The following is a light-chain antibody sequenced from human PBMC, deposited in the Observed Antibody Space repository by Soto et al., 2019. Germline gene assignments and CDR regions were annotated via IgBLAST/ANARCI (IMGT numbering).Light chain of an antibody. Sequence: QSVLTQPPSASGTPGQRVTISCSGSSSNIGSNYVSWYHQLPGTVPKLLIYRNNHRPSGVPDRFSGSKSGTSASLAISGLRSEDGADYYCAAWDDSLSGQVVFGGGTKLTVL. CDR1: SSNIGSNY. V-gene: IGLV1-47*01. J-gene: IGLJ2*01. CDR2: RNN. CDR3: AAWDDSLSGQVV.